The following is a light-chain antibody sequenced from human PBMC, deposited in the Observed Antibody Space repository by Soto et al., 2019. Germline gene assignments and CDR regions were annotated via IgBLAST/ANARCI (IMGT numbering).Light chain of an antibody. CDR3: HQYASSFGT. Sequence: EIVLTQSPDTLSLSPGDRATLSCRASQSVGHMFLAWFQQKPGQAPRLLIFDAYRRATGIPDRFSGSGSGKNFALTISRLEPEDFALYYCHQYASSFGTFGQGTRWIS. J-gene: IGKJ1*01. CDR2: DAY. CDR1: QSVGHMF. V-gene: IGKV3-20*01.